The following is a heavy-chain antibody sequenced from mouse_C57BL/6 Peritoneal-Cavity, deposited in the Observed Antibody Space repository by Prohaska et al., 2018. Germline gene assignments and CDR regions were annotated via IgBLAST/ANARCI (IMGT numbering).Heavy chain of an antibody. CDR2: INSDGSAI. J-gene: IGHJ1*03. Sequence: EVQLLETGGGLVQPGGSRGLSCEGSGFTFSGFWMSWVRQTPGKTLEWIGDINSDGSAINYAPSIQDRFTSFRDNDKSTLYLQMSNVRSEDTATYFCMRYGSSYWYFDVWGTGTTVTVSS. D-gene: IGHD1-1*01. V-gene: IGHV11-2*01. CDR3: MRYGSSYWYFDV. CDR1: GFTFSGFW.